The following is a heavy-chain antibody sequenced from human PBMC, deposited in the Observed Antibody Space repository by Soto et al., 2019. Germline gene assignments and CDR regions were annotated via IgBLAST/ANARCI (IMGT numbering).Heavy chain of an antibody. V-gene: IGHV4-59*01. CDR2: IYYSGST. CDR3: ASFSSWAGYGMDV. Sequence: QVQLQESGPGLVKPSETLSLTCTVSGGSISSYYWSWIRQPPGKGLEWIGYIYYSGSTNYNPSLKSLVPISVDPSKNPFSLKLSSVTAADTAVYYCASFSSWAGYGMDVWGQGTTVTVSS. CDR1: GGSISSYY. D-gene: IGHD6-13*01. J-gene: IGHJ6*02.